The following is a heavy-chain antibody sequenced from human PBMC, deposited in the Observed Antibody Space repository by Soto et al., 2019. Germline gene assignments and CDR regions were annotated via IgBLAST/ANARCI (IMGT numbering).Heavy chain of an antibody. CDR2: IYYSGST. J-gene: IGHJ1*01. Sequence: LSLTCTVSGGSISSGGYYWSWIRQHPGKGLEWIGYIYYSGSTYYNPSLKSRVTISVDTSKNQFSLKLSSVTAADTAVYYCARATADFWSGYPEYFQHWGQGTLVTVSS. V-gene: IGHV4-31*03. CDR3: ARATADFWSGYPEYFQH. D-gene: IGHD3-3*01. CDR1: GGSISSGGYY.